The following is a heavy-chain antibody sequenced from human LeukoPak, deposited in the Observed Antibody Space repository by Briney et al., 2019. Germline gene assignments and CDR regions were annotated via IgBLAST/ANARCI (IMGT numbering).Heavy chain of an antibody. CDR2: IYPGDSDT. CDR3: ARGVVPAASGRGGGNWFDP. Sequence: GESLKISCKSSEDSFTSYWIAWVRQLPGKGLGWMRIIYPGDSDTRYSPSFQGQVTMSADKAISTAHLQWSSLKASDTALYYCARGVVPAASGRGGGNWFDPWGQGTLVTVSS. D-gene: IGHD2-2*01. V-gene: IGHV5-51*01. J-gene: IGHJ5*02. CDR1: EDSFTSYW.